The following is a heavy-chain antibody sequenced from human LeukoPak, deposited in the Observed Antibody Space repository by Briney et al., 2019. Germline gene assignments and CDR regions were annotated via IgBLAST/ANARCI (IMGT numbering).Heavy chain of an antibody. CDR3: AREMYYYDSSAYYQAGAFDI. V-gene: IGHV1-2*02. D-gene: IGHD3-22*01. CDR1: GYTFTGYY. CDR2: INPNSGGT. Sequence: ASVKVSCKASGYTFTGYYMHWVRQAPGQGLEWMGWINPNSGGTNYAQKFQGRVTMTRDTSISTAYMELSRLRSDDTAVYYCAREMYYYDSSAYYQAGAFDIWGQGTMVTVSS. J-gene: IGHJ3*02.